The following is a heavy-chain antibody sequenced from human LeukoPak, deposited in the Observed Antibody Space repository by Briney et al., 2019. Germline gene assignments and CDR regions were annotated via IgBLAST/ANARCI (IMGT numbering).Heavy chain of an antibody. D-gene: IGHD6-6*01. CDR2: FDPEVGET. V-gene: IGHV1-24*01. J-gene: IGHJ4*02. CDR3: STYYITSSGWDY. CDR1: GYTLTELS. Sequence: ASVKVSCMVSGYTLTELSIHWVRQAPGKGLEWMGGFDPEVGETIYAQKFRGRVTMTEDTSRDTAYMELSSLRSEDTAVYYCSTYYITSSGWDYWGQGTLVTVSS.